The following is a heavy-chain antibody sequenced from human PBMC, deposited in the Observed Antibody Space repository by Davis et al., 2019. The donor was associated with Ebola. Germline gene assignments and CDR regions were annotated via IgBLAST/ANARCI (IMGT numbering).Heavy chain of an antibody. CDR1: GYTFTSYG. D-gene: IGHD5-24*01. CDR3: ARDVQFVAAFDI. CDR2: ISAYNGNP. J-gene: IGHJ3*02. V-gene: IGHV1-18*01. Sequence: ASVKVSCKASGYTFTSYGISWVRQAPGHALSLFCCISAYNGNPNYAQKLQGRVTMTTDTSTSTAYMELRSLRSDDTAVYYCARDVQFVAAFDIWGQGTMVTVSS.